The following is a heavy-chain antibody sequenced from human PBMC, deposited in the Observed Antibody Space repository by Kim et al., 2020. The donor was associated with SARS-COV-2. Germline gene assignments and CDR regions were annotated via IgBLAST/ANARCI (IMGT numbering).Heavy chain of an antibody. V-gene: IGHV3-23*01. CDR3: AKVVVMDGYNYYYYYGMDV. Sequence: GRHTVSRDNSKNTLYLQMNSLRDEDTALYYCAKVVVMDGYNYYYYYGMDVWGQGTAVTVSS. J-gene: IGHJ6*02. D-gene: IGHD3-22*01.